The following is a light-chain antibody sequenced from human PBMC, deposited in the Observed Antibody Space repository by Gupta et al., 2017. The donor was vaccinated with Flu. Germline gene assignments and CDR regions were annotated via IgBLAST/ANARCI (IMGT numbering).Light chain of an antibody. Sequence: EIVLTQSPGTLSLSPGESATLSCRASQSISSSYLTWYQQKPGQAPRFLIYGASSRATGIPDRFSGSGSGTDFTLTISRREPEDFAVYYCQQYDSSLGFTFGQGTKLEIK. J-gene: IGKJ2*01. V-gene: IGKV3-20*01. CDR3: QQYDSSLGFT. CDR2: GAS. CDR1: QSISSSY.